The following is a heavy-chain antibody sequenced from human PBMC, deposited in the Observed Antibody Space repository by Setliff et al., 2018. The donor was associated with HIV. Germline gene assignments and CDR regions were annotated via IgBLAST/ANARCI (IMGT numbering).Heavy chain of an antibody. V-gene: IGHV4-4*07. D-gene: IGHD6-13*01. CDR2: MYISGST. J-gene: IGHJ4*02. CDR1: GDSSSSYY. Sequence: PSETLSLTCTVSGDSSSSYYCNWIRQPAGKGLEWIGHMYISGSTNYNPSLKSRVTMSLDTSKNQFSLKLSPVTAADTAIYYCARGSRSHGGMFGYWGQGTLVTSPQ. CDR3: ARGSRSHGGMFGY.